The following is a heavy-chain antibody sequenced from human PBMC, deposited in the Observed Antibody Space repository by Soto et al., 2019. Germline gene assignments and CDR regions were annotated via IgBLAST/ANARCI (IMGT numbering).Heavy chain of an antibody. V-gene: IGHV3-74*01. J-gene: IGHJ4*02. CDR3: AREAYGSGNRYFDY. Sequence: EVQLVESGGGLVQPGGSLRLPCTPSGFTFSISWMHWVRQAPGKGLVWVSRINNDESYTTYADSVKGRFTISRDNAKNTLYLQMNSLRAEDTAVYYCAREAYGSGNRYFDYWGQGTLVTVSS. CDR1: GFTFSISW. CDR2: INNDESYT. D-gene: IGHD3-10*01.